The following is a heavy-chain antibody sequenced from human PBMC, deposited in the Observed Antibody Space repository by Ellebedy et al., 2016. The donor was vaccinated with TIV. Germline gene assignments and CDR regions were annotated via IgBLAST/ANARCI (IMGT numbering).Heavy chain of an antibody. V-gene: IGHV1-3*01. Sequence: AASVKVSCKASGYTFTSYAIQWVRHAPGQRLEWMGWINAGNGNTRYSQKFQGRVTITRDSSASTAYMELSSLTSEDTAVYYCARGRWTSTNTGYYFDYWGQGTLVTVSS. J-gene: IGHJ4*02. CDR1: GYTFTSYA. CDR2: INAGNGNT. D-gene: IGHD3/OR15-3a*01. CDR3: ARGRWTSTNTGYYFDY.